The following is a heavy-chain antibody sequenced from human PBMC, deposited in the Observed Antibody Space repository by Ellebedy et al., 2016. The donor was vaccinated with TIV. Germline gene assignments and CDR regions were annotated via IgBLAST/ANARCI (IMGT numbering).Heavy chain of an antibody. J-gene: IGHJ4*02. D-gene: IGHD1-26*01. CDR1: GVSISGYY. Sequence: MPSETLSLTCTVSGVSISGYYWSWIRQPPGQGLEYIGYIYYSGSTNFKPSLESRVTMSVDTSKNQFSLRLTSLTAADTAVYYCARVLQGGRRGAVGAADNWGQGTLVSVSS. CDR2: IYYSGST. CDR3: ARVLQGGRRGAVGAADN. V-gene: IGHV4-59*12.